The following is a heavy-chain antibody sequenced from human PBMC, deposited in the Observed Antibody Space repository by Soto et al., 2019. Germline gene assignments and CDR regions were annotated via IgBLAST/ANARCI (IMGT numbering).Heavy chain of an antibody. CDR3: ARAGYGGATSLFYYFDY. Sequence: GASVKVSCKASGYTFTGYYMHWVRQAPGQGLEWMGWINPNSGGTNYAQKFQGRVTMTRDTSISTAYMELSRLRSDDTAVYYCARAGYGGATSLFYYFDYWGQGTLVTVSS. CDR2: INPNSGGT. J-gene: IGHJ4*02. D-gene: IGHD1-26*01. CDR1: GYTFTGYY. V-gene: IGHV1-2*02.